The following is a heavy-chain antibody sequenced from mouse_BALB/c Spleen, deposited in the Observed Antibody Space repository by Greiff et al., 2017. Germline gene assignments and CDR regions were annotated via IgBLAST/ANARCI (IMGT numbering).Heavy chain of an antibody. D-gene: IGHD2-4*01. CDR2: ISSGGSYT. CDR3: ARHDYDYDGYYFDY. CDR1: GFTFSSYG. V-gene: IGHV5-6*01. Sequence: EVHLVESGGDLVKPGGSLKLSCAASGFTFSSYGMSWVRQTPDKRLEWVATISSGGSYTYYPDSVKGRFTISRDNAKNTLYLQMSSLKSEDTAMYYCARHDYDYDGYYFDYWGQGTTLTVSS. J-gene: IGHJ2*01.